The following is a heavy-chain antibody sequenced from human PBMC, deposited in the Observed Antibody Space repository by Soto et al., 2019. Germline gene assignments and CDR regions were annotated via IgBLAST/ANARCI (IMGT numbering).Heavy chain of an antibody. CDR1: GFTFIRYY. D-gene: IGHD3-9*01. V-gene: IGHV3-7*03. J-gene: IGHJ4*02. CDR3: ARENWFQDY. Sequence: PGGSLRLSSVASGFTFIRYYMTWVRQAPGKGLEWVASINLDGSEQFYVVSVNGRFIISRDNARSSLYLQMNSLRAEDTALYFCARENWFQDYWGPGTLVTVSS. CDR2: INLDGSEQ.